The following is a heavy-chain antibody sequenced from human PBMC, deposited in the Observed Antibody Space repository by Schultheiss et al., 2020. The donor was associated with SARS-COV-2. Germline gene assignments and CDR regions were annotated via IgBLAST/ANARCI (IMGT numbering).Heavy chain of an antibody. V-gene: IGHV4-61*02. Sequence: SETLSLTCTVSGGSISSGSYYWSWIRQPAGKGLEWIGRIYTSGSTNYNPSLKSRVTISVDTSKNQFSLKLSSVTAADTAVYYCARVTPKLFHYYGSGRQDWFDPWGQGTLVTVSS. CDR3: ARVTPKLFHYYGSGRQDWFDP. D-gene: IGHD3-10*01. CDR1: GGSISSGSYY. CDR2: IYTSGST. J-gene: IGHJ5*02.